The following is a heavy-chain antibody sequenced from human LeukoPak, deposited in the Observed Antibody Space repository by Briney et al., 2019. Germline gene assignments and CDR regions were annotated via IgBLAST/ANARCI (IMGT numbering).Heavy chain of an antibody. D-gene: IGHD3-22*01. CDR3: ARDRSGYSVNWFDP. Sequence: ASVNLSFKSSVGTFSSYAISWVRQAPRQGLEWMGGIIPSFGTANYAQKFQGRVTITADESTSPAYMELSSLRSEDTVVYYCARDRSGYSVNWFDPWGQGTLVTVSS. V-gene: IGHV1-69*13. CDR1: VGTFSSYA. J-gene: IGHJ5*02. CDR2: IIPSFGTA.